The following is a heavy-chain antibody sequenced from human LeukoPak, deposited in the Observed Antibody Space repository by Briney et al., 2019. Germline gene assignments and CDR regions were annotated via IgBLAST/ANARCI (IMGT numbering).Heavy chain of an antibody. CDR1: GFSFSTYN. V-gene: IGHV3-21*01. CDR3: AREYSSGLFDY. Sequence: GSLRLSCEASGFSFSTYNMNWVRQAPGKGLEWISSITSDSRYRYYADLVKGRFTISRDNAKNSLYLQMNSLRAEDTAVYYCAREYSSGLFDYWGQGTLVTVSS. CDR2: ITSDSRYR. D-gene: IGHD3-22*01. J-gene: IGHJ4*02.